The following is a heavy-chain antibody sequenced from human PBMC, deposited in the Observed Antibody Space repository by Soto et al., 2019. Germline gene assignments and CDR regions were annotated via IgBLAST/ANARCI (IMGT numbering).Heavy chain of an antibody. CDR2: IYYSGST. CDR1: GGSISSGGYY. CDR3: AGNDSSGYLFGY. J-gene: IGHJ4*02. V-gene: IGHV4-31*03. Sequence: KPSETLSLTCTVSGGSISSGGYYWSWIRQHPGKGLEWIGYIYYSGSTYYNPSLKSRVTISVDTSKNQFSLKLSSVTAADTAVYYCAGNDSSGYLFGYWGQGTLVTVSS. D-gene: IGHD3-22*01.